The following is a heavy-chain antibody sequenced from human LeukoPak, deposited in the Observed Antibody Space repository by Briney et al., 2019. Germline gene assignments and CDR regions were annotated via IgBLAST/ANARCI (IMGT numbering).Heavy chain of an antibody. J-gene: IGHJ4*02. V-gene: IGHV3-21*01. D-gene: IGHD3-10*01. CDR2: ISSSSSYI. CDR1: GFTFSSYS. Sequence: GGSLRLSCAASGFTFSSYSMNWVRQAPGKGLEWVSSISSSSSYIYYADSVKGRFTISRDNAKNSLYLQMNSLRAEDTAVYYCAGLYGSGCYNDYWGQGTLVTVSS. CDR3: AGLYGSGCYNDY.